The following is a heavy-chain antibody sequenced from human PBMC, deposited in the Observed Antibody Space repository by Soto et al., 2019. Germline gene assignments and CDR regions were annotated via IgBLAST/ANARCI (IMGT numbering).Heavy chain of an antibody. D-gene: IGHD3-9*01. J-gene: IGHJ6*02. V-gene: IGHV1-8*01. CDR3: ARDSYDILTGYYPGGYYGMVV. Sequence: ASVKVSCKAAGYTFTSYAINWVRQATGQGLEWMGWMNPNSGNTGYAQKFQGRVTMTRNTSTSTAYMELSSLRSEDTAVYYCARDSYDILTGYYPGGYYGMVVWGQGTTVTVAS. CDR1: GYTFTSYA. CDR2: MNPNSGNT.